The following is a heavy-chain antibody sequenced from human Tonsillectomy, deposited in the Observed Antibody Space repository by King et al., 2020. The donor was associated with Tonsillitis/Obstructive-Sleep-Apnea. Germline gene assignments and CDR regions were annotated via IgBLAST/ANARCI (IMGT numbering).Heavy chain of an antibody. V-gene: IGHV3-9*01. Sequence: VQLVQSGGGLVQPGRSLRLSCAASGFTFDDYALHWVRQAPGKGLEWVSGISWNSGTIGYADSVKGRLTISRDNAKNSLYLQMNSLRAEDTALYYCAKDPDPRSSGWYLDAFDIWGQGTMVTVSS. J-gene: IGHJ3*02. CDR2: ISWNSGTI. CDR3: AKDPDPRSSGWYLDAFDI. D-gene: IGHD6-19*01. CDR1: GFTFDDYA.